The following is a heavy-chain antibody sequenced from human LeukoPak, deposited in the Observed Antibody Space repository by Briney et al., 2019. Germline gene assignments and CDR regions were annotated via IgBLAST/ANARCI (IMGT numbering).Heavy chain of an antibody. V-gene: IGHV3-7*01. CDR2: IKEDGSEK. Sequence: TGGSLRLSCTAYGLTFSNSWMTWVRQTPGKGPEWVASIKEDGSEKYYGDSVSGRFTISRDNAKNSLYLQMNSLRAEDTAVYYCAQEGNWGQGTLVTVSS. CDR1: GLTFSNSW. CDR3: AQEGN. J-gene: IGHJ4*02.